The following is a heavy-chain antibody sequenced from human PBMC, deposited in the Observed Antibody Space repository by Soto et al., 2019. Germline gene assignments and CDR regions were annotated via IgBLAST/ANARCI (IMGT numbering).Heavy chain of an antibody. CDR2: ISWNSGSI. J-gene: IGHJ3*02. V-gene: IGHV3-9*01. CDR3: AKDMGPIIRQDAFDI. CDR1: GFTFDDYA. Sequence: PGGSLRLSCAASGFTFDDYAMHWVRQAPGKGLVWVSGISWNSGSIGYADSVKGRFTISRDNAKNSLYLQMNSLRAEDTALYYCAKDMGPIIRQDAFDIWGQGTMVTVSS.